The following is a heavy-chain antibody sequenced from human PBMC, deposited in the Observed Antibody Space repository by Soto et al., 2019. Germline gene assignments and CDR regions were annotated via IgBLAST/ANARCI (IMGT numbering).Heavy chain of an antibody. V-gene: IGHV3-30-3*01. Sequence: GGSLRLSCAASGFTFSSHAMHWVRQAPGKGLEWVAVISYDGSNKYYADSVKGRFTISRDNSKNTLYLQMNSLRAEDTAVYYCASISRYSGYDPIEFDYWGQGTLVTVSS. D-gene: IGHD5-12*01. CDR1: GFTFSSHA. J-gene: IGHJ4*02. CDR3: ASISRYSGYDPIEFDY. CDR2: ISYDGSNK.